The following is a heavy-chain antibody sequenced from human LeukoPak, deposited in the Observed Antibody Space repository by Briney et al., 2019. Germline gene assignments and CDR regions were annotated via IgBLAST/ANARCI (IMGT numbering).Heavy chain of an antibody. CDR1: GYTFTGYY. V-gene: IGHV1-2*02. J-gene: IGHJ5*02. CDR3: ARVVAVTGPGWFAP. CDR2: ISPNSGVT. D-gene: IGHD6-19*01. Sequence: GASVKVSCKASGYTFTGYYMHWVRQAPGQGLEWMGWISPNSGVTNYGQKFQGRVTMTRDTSINTVYMELSRLRSDDTAVYYCARVVAVTGPGWFAPWGQGTLVTVSS.